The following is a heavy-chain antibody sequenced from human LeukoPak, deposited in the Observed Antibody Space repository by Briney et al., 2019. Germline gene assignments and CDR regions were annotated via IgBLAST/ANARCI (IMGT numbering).Heavy chain of an antibody. V-gene: IGHV4-34*01. CDR3: ARAPPPFTYYDFWSGYADAFDI. CDR2: INHSGST. CDR1: GGSFSGYY. D-gene: IGHD3-3*01. J-gene: IGHJ3*02. Sequence: PSETLSLTCAVYGGSFSGYYWSWIRQPPGKGLEWIGEINHSGSTNYNPSLKSRVTISVDTSKNQFSLKLSSVTAADTAVYYCARAPPPFTYYDFWSGYADAFDIWGQGTMVTVSS.